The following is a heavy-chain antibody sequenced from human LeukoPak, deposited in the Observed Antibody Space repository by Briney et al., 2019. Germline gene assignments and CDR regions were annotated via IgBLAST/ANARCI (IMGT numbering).Heavy chain of an antibody. CDR3: ARGATPFDYGGNSVY. CDR1: GFPFSTYA. J-gene: IGHJ4*02. CDR2: ITGSDSST. V-gene: IGHV3-23*01. D-gene: IGHD4-23*01. Sequence: GGSLRLSCAASGFPFSTYAMTWVRQAPGKGLEWVSGITGSDSSTYYADSVRGRFTISRDNSKNTLYLQMNSLRAGDTAVYYCARGATPFDYGGNSVYWGQGTLVTVSS.